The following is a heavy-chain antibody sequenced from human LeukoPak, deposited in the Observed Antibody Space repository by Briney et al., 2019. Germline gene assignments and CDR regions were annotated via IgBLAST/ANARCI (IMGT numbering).Heavy chain of an antibody. D-gene: IGHD2-2*02. V-gene: IGHV3-21*01. Sequence: GGSLRLSCAAPGFTFSGHAMTWVRQAPGKALQWVSSISSGSRYISHADSLKGRFTISRDNAKNSLFPQMNSLGAEDTALYFCARHLFDIVVVPSAIDSFDIWGQGTMVTVSS. CDR3: ARHLFDIVVVPSAIDSFDI. CDR2: ISSGSRYI. J-gene: IGHJ3*02. CDR1: GFTFSGHA.